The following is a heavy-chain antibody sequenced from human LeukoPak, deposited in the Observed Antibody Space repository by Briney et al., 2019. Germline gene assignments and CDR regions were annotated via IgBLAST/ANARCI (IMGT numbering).Heavy chain of an antibody. Sequence: ASVKVSCKASGGTFSSYAISWVRQAPGQRLEWMGWINAGNDNTKYSQKFQGRVTITRDTSASTAYMELSGLRSEDTAVYYCARSLVYSHDTSGYYYFDFWGQGTLVTVSS. CDR1: GGTFSSYA. V-gene: IGHV1-3*01. CDR3: ARSLVYSHDTSGYYYFDF. D-gene: IGHD3-22*01. J-gene: IGHJ4*02. CDR2: INAGNDNT.